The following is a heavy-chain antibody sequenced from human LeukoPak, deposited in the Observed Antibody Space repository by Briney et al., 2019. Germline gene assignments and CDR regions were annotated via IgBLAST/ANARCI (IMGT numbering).Heavy chain of an antibody. V-gene: IGHV4-59*08. D-gene: IGHD5-18*01. CDR1: GGSISSHY. CDR2: IHYSGST. Sequence: SETLSLTCTVSGGSISSHYRSWIRQPPGKGLEWIGYIHYSGSTNYNPSFKSRATISEDTSKNQFSLKLSSVTAADTAVYYCARQRGGGYSYGRNREYYFDYWGQGTLVTVSS. J-gene: IGHJ4*02. CDR3: ARQRGGGYSYGRNREYYFDY.